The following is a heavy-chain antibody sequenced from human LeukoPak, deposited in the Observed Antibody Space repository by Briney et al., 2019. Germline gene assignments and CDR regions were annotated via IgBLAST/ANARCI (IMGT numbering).Heavy chain of an antibody. D-gene: IGHD3-22*01. CDR3: ARHVVAVGFDY. V-gene: IGHV3-21*01. Sequence: RPGGSLRLSCAASGFTFDDYGMSWVRQAPGKGLEWVSSITSSSSYIYYADSVMGRFTISRDNANNSLYLQMNSLRAEDTAVYYCARHVVAVGFDYWGQGTLVTVSS. J-gene: IGHJ4*02. CDR2: ITSSSSYI. CDR1: GFTFDDYG.